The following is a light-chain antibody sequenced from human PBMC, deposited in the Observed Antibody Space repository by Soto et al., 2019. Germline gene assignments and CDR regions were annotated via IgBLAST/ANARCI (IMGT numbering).Light chain of an antibody. Sequence: QSVLTQPPSVSGAPGQRVTISCTGSSSNIGAGYDVHWYQQLPGTAPKLLIYGNSNRPSGVPDRFSGSKSGTSASLAITGLRAEDEADYYCKSYDIILSGWVFGGGTKVTVL. CDR3: KSYDIILSGWV. CDR2: GNS. CDR1: SSNIGAGYD. J-gene: IGLJ3*02. V-gene: IGLV1-40*01.